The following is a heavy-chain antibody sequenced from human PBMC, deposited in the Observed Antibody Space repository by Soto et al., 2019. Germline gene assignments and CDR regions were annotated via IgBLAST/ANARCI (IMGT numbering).Heavy chain of an antibody. V-gene: IGHV3-7*01. J-gene: IGHJ4*02. CDR3: AREKYSSSWYDPYFDY. CDR2: IKQDGSEK. Sequence: AGGSLRLSCAASGFTFSSYWMSWVRQAPGKGLEWVANIKQDGSEKYYVDSVKGRFTISRDNAKNSLYLQMNSLRAEDTAVYYCAREKYSSSWYDPYFDYWGQGTLVTVSS. CDR1: GFTFSSYW. D-gene: IGHD6-13*01.